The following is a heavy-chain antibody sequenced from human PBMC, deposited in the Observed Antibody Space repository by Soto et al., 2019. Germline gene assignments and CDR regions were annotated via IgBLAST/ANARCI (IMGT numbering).Heavy chain of an antibody. D-gene: IGHD3-22*01. Sequence: ASVKVSCKVSGYTLTELSMHWVRQAPGKGLEWMGGFDPEDGETIYAQKFQGRVTMTEDTSTDTAYMGLSSLRSEDTAVYYCATKGLYYYDSSGRNYYGMDVWGQGTTVTVSS. CDR3: ATKGLYYYDSSGRNYYGMDV. CDR1: GYTLTELS. CDR2: FDPEDGET. J-gene: IGHJ6*02. V-gene: IGHV1-24*01.